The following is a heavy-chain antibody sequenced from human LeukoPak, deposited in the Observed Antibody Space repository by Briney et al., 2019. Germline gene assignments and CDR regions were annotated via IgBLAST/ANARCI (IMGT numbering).Heavy chain of an antibody. CDR1: GYTFTDYH. J-gene: IGHJ1*01. CDR3: ATDHDYAEYFQH. CDR2: VDPEDGET. V-gene: IGHV1-69-2*01. D-gene: IGHD4-17*01. Sequence: ASVKVSCKVSGYTFTDYHMHWVQQAPGKGLEWMGLVDPEDGETIYAEKFQGRVTITADTSTDTAYMELSSLRSEDTAVYYCATDHDYAEYFQHWGQGTLVTVSS.